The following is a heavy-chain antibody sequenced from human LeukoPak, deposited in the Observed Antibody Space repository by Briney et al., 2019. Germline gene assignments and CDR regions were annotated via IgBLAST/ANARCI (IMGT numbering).Heavy chain of an antibody. Sequence: GESLKTSFKGSGYSFTSYWIGWVRQMPGKGLEWMGIIYPGDSDTRYSPSFQDQVTISADKSISTAYRQWSSLKASDTAMYYCARRSILRNFDYWGQGTLVTVSS. J-gene: IGHJ4*02. CDR3: ARRSILRNFDY. CDR1: GYSFTSYW. CDR2: IYPGDSDT. V-gene: IGHV5-51*01.